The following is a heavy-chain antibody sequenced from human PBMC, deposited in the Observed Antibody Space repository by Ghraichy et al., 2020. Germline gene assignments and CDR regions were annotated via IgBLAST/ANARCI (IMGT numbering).Heavy chain of an antibody. CDR3: AHRRGFGVVANWFDP. D-gene: IGHD3-3*01. CDR2: IYWDDDK. Sequence: QTLSLTCTFSGFSLSTSGVGVGWIRQPPGKALEWLALIYWDDDKRYSPSLKSRLTITKDTSKNQVVLTMTNMDPVDTATYYCAHRRGFGVVANWFDPWGQGTLVTVSS. V-gene: IGHV2-5*02. CDR1: GFSLSTSGVG. J-gene: IGHJ5*02.